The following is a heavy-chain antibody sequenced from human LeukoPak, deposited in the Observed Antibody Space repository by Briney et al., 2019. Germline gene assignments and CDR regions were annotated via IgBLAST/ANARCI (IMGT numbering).Heavy chain of an antibody. J-gene: IGHJ4*02. Sequence: ASAKFSCKASGYTFPSYYMHWVRQAPGQGLEWMGIINPNGGSTSYAQKFQGRLTMTRDTSTSTVYMELSSLRSEDTAVYYCAREGPAYDSSEPFLDYWGQGTLVTVSS. V-gene: IGHV1-46*01. D-gene: IGHD3-22*01. CDR2: INPNGGST. CDR3: AREGPAYDSSEPFLDY. CDR1: GYTFPSYY.